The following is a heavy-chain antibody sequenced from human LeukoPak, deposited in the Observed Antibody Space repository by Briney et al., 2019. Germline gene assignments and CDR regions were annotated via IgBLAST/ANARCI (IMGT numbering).Heavy chain of an antibody. CDR3: ARLPDYYSRLGAPG. CDR2: IIPMFGTA. J-gene: IGHJ4*02. V-gene: IGHV1-69*06. CDR1: GGTFSSYA. D-gene: IGHD3-10*01. Sequence: ASVKVSCKASGGTFSSYAISWVRQAPGQGLEWMGGIIPMFGTANYAQKFQGRVTITADKSTSTAYMELSSLRSEDTAVYYCARLPDYYSRLGAPGWGQGTLVTVSS.